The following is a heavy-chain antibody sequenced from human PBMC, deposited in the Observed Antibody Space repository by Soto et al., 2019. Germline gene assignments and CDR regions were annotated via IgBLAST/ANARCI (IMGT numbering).Heavy chain of an antibody. D-gene: IGHD6-19*01. CDR1: GFTFSSYW. Sequence: GGSLRLSCAASGFTFSSYWMSWVRQAPGKGLEWVANIKQDGSEKYYVDSVKGRFTISRDNAKNSLYLQMNSLRAEDTAVYYCARDSSGWIYYYGRDVWGQGTTVTVSS. CDR2: IKQDGSEK. CDR3: ARDSSGWIYYYGRDV. J-gene: IGHJ6*02. V-gene: IGHV3-7*03.